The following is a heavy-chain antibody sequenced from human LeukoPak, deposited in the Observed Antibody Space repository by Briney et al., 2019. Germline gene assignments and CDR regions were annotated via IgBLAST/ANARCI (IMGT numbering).Heavy chain of an antibody. V-gene: IGHV3-23*01. CDR3: AKGPKRWELLCYFDY. CDR1: GFTFSSYA. Sequence: GSLRLSCAASGFTFSSYAMSWVRQAPAKGLEWLSAISGSGGSTYYADSVKGRFTISRDNSNNTPHLQINSLRAEDTAVYYCAKGPKRWELLCYFDYWGQGTLVTVSS. D-gene: IGHD1-26*01. J-gene: IGHJ4*02. CDR2: ISGSGGST.